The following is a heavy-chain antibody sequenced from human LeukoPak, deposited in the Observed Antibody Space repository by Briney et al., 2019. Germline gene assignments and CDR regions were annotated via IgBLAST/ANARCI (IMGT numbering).Heavy chain of an antibody. CDR1: GFTFKSYA. D-gene: IGHD6-6*01. V-gene: IGHV3-64*05. J-gene: IGHJ4*02. CDR2: INTNGANT. CDR3: VKGLDYSSSRMDS. Sequence: PGGSLRLSCSASGFTFKSYAMHWVRQAPGKGLEYVSSINTNGANTYYADSVKGRFTISRDNSRNTVYVQMNSLTPEDTAVYYCVKGLDYSSSRMDSWGQGTLVTVSS.